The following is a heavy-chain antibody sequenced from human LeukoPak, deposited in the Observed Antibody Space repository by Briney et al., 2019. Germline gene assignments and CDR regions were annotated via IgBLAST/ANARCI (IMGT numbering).Heavy chain of an antibody. CDR2: INPNSGGR. CDR3: ARGLVGATMGFDY. Sequence: ASVKISCKASGYTFTGYYMHWVRQAPGQGLEWMGWINPNSGGRNYAQKFQGRVTMTRDTSISTAYMELSRLRSDDTAVYYCARGLVGATMGFDYWGQGTLVTVSS. V-gene: IGHV1-2*02. J-gene: IGHJ4*02. CDR1: GYTFTGYY. D-gene: IGHD1-26*01.